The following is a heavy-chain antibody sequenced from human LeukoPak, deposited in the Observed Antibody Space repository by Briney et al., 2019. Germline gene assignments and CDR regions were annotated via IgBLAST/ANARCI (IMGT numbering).Heavy chain of an antibody. CDR2: IYHSGST. CDR1: TYSISSAYY. CDR3: ARQYSTNWYDDRGRFDP. J-gene: IGHJ5*02. V-gene: IGHV4-38-2*02. D-gene: IGHD6-13*01. Sequence: SETLSLTCSVSTYSISSAYYWGWIRQPPGKGLQWIGSIYHSGSTSYNPSLKSRVTISVDTSKNQFSMKLSSVTAADTAFYYCARQYSTNWYDDRGRFDPWGQGTLVTVSS.